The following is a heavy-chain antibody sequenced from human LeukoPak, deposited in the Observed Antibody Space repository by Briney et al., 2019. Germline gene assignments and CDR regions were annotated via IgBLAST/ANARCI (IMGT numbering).Heavy chain of an antibody. J-gene: IGHJ4*02. D-gene: IGHD3-9*01. V-gene: IGHV3-23*01. CDR3: ARASDILTPSYFDY. Sequence: PGGSLRLSCTASGFTFSNYAMSWVRQAPGKGLEWVSGISGSGSSTYYADSVKGRFTIPRDNSKNTLYLQMRAEDTAVYYCARASDILTPSYFDYWGQGTLVTVSS. CDR2: ISGSGSST. CDR1: GFTFSNYA.